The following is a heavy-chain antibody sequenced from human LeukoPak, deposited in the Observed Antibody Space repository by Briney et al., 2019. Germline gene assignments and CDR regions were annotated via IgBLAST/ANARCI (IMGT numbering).Heavy chain of an antibody. CDR3: RCDSWSGYRPSYYYYGMDV. J-gene: IGHJ6*02. D-gene: IGHD3-3*01. CDR2: IYYSGST. CDR1: GGSISSGSYY. V-gene: IGHV4-39*01. Sequence: SETLSLTCTVSGGSISSGSYYWGWIRQPPGKGLEWIGSIYYSGSTYYNPSLKSRVTISVDTSKNQFSLKLSSVTAADTAVYYCRCDSWSGYRPSYYYYGMDVWGQGTTVTVSS.